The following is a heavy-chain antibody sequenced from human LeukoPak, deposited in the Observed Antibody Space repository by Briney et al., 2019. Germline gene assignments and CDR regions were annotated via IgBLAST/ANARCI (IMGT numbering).Heavy chain of an antibody. V-gene: IGHV3-33*06. CDR2: IWHDGSHK. J-gene: IGHJ4*02. D-gene: IGHD6-13*01. CDR1: GFAFNTYA. Sequence: GRSLRLSCAASGFAFNTYAMHWVRQAPGQGLEWVALIWHDGSHKFYSNSVKGRFTISRDNSKNTLYLQMNSLRAEDTAVYYCAKDQQLVPFDYWGQGTLVTVSS. CDR3: AKDQQLVPFDY.